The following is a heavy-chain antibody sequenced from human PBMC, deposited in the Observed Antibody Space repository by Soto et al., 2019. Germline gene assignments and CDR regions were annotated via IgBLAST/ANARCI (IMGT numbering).Heavy chain of an antibody. Sequence: QVQLVESGGGLVKPGGSLRLSCAASGFAFSGKYMSWIRQAPGKGLESLSYISGSSDDTNYADCVKGRFTISSDNAENSLYLQMNSLRVDDTAVYYCATGPRRLSDWGQGTLVIVSS. CDR3: ATGPRRLSD. CDR2: ISGSSDDT. D-gene: IGHD3-3*01. V-gene: IGHV3-11*06. CDR1: GFAFSGKY. J-gene: IGHJ4*02.